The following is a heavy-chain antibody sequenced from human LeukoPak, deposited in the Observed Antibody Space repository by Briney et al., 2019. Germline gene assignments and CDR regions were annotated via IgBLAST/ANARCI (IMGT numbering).Heavy chain of an antibody. Sequence: PSETLSLTCTVSGGSISSYYWSWIRQPAGKGLEWIGRIYTSGSTNYNPSLKSRVTISVDTSKNQFSLKLSSVTAADTAVYYCARTGWSGSGSYLRAFDIWGQGTMVTVSS. CDR3: ARTGWSGSGSYLRAFDI. V-gene: IGHV4-4*07. D-gene: IGHD3-10*01. CDR2: IYTSGST. CDR1: GGSISSYY. J-gene: IGHJ3*02.